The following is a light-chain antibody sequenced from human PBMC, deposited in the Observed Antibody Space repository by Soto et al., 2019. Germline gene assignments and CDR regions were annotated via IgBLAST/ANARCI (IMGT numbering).Light chain of an antibody. CDR3: QQYGSSPIT. CDR1: QSVSSSC. J-gene: IGKJ5*01. V-gene: IGKV3D-20*01. CDR2: DAS. Sequence: EIELTQSPGTLSLSPGERATLSCGASQSVSSSCLAWYQQKPGLAPRLLIYDASSRATGIPDRFSGSGSGTDFTLTISRLEPEDFAVYYCQQYGSSPITFGQGTRLEIK.